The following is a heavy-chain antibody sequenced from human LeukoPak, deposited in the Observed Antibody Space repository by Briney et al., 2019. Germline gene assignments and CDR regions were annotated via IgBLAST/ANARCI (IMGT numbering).Heavy chain of an antibody. D-gene: IGHD2-21*02. CDR2: INHSRST. J-gene: IGHJ4*02. Sequence: SETLSLTCAVYGGSFSGYYWSWIRQPSGKGLEWIGEINHSRSTNYNPSLKSRVTISVDTSKNQFSLKLSSVTAADTAVYYCARAYCVGDCTVLHIYFDNWGQGTLVTVSS. CDR1: GGSFSGYY. CDR3: ARAYCVGDCTVLHIYFDN. V-gene: IGHV4-34*01.